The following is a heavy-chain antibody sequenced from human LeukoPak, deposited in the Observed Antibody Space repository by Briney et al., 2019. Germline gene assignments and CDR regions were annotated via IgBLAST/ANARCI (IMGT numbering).Heavy chain of an antibody. CDR2: ISYDGSNK. Sequence: AGGSPRLSCAASGFTFSSYAMHWVRQAPGKGLEWVAVISYDGSNKYYADSVKGRFTISRDNSKNTLYLQMNSLRAEDTAVYYCARDPQQWLPSFDPWGQGTLVTVSS. J-gene: IGHJ5*02. CDR3: ARDPQQWLPSFDP. CDR1: GFTFSSYA. V-gene: IGHV3-30-3*01. D-gene: IGHD6-19*01.